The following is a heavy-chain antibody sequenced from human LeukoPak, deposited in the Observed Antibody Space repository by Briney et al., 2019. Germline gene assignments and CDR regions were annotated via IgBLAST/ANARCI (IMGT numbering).Heavy chain of an antibody. CDR1: GYTFIDYY. D-gene: IGHD1-26*01. CDR3: ARGTKDILGPVDF. J-gene: IGHJ4*02. CDR2: IHPNTVVT. V-gene: IGHV1-2*02. Sequence: GASVKVSCKASGYTFIDYYIHWVRQAPGQGLEWMGWIHPNTVVTNFDQKFQGRVTLTRDTSISTAYMDLSRLRSDDTALYYCARGTKDILGPVDFWGQGTLVTVSS.